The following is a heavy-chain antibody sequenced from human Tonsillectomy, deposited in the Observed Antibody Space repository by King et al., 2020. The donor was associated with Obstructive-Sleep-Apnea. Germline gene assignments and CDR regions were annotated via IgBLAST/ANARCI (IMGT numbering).Heavy chain of an antibody. V-gene: IGHV4-39*07. D-gene: IGHD3-10*01. CDR3: VRETATIIRGVRVRVPLDY. Sequence: QLQESGPGLVRPSETLSLTCTVSGASITSSDCFWGWIRQPPGKGLEWIGSIYYSGSTYYNPSLKSRVTISVDTSKHQFSLKLSSVTAADTAVYYCVRETATIIRGVRVRVPLDYWGQGTLVTVPS. J-gene: IGHJ4*02. CDR2: IYYSGST. CDR1: GASITSSDCF.